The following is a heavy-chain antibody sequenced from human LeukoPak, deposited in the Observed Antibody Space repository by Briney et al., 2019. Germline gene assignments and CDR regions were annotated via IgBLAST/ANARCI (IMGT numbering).Heavy chain of an antibody. V-gene: IGHV4-39*07. D-gene: IGHD5-24*01. Sequence: PSETLSLTCTVSGGSISSSSYYWGWIRQPPGKGLEWIGSIYYSGSTNYNPSLKSRVTISVDTSKNQFSLKLSSVTAADTAVYYCARAGMATITTYFDYWGQGTLVTVSS. CDR1: GGSISSSSYY. CDR2: IYYSGST. CDR3: ARAGMATITTYFDY. J-gene: IGHJ4*02.